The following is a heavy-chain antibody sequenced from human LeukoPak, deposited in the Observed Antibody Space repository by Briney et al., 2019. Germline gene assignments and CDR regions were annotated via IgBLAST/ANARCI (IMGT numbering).Heavy chain of an antibody. Sequence: GGSLRLSCAASGFTFSSYWMYWVRQAPGKGLVWVSRISSDGSSTRYADSVKGRFTISRDNSKNTLYLQLNSLRVEDTAVYYCAKNRGAGSHYYYHMNVWGKGTTVTVSS. D-gene: IGHD1-26*01. CDR1: GFTFSSYW. CDR2: ISSDGSST. V-gene: IGHV3-74*01. CDR3: AKNRGAGSHYYYHMNV. J-gene: IGHJ6*03.